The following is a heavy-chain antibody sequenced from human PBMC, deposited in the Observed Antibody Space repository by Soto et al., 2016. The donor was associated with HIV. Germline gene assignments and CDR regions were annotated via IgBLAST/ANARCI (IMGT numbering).Heavy chain of an antibody. D-gene: IGHD3-10*01. Sequence: QVQLQESGPALVKPSQTLALTCTVSGGPINRGTYSWSWIRQPAGKGLEWIGRISTSGSTNYNPSLESRVTMSVDTSNSQFFLRLSSATAADTAVYYCARSRPITGLPGVLSWGPKRRTTIIILIIWGHGTVVTGLF. CDR3: ARSRPITGLPGVLSWGPKRRTTIIILII. CDR2: ISTSGST. CDR1: GGPINRGTYS. J-gene: IGHJ3*02. V-gene: IGHV4-61*02.